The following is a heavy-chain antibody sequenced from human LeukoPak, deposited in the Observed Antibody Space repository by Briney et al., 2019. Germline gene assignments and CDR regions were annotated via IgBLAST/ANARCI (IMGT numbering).Heavy chain of an antibody. CDR2: ISGSGGST. V-gene: IGHV3-23*01. Sequence: GGSLRLSCAASGFTFSSYAMSWVRQAPGKGLEWVSAISGSGGSTYYADSVKGRFTISRDNSKNTLYLQMNSLRAEDTAVYYCAKPAYYDSSGYYPYYFDYWGQGTLVTVSS. CDR1: GFTFSSYA. CDR3: AKPAYYDSSGYYPYYFDY. D-gene: IGHD3-22*01. J-gene: IGHJ4*02.